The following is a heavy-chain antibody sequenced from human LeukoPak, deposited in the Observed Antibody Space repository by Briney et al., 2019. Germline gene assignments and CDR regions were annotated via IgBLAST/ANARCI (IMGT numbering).Heavy chain of an antibody. CDR3: ARSWEYYYGMDV. V-gene: IGHV1-46*01. J-gene: IGHJ6*02. D-gene: IGHD1-26*01. Sequence: ASVKVSCKASGYTFTHYYLHWVRQAPGQGLEWMGIINPSGGYATYAQKLQGRVTMTTDTSTSTAYMELRSLRSDDTAVYYCARSWEYYYGMDVWGQGTTVTVSS. CDR1: GYTFTHYY. CDR2: INPSGGYA.